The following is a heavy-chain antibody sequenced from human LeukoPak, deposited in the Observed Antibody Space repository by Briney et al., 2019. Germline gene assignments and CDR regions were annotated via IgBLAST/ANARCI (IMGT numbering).Heavy chain of an antibody. CDR1: GYTFTGYY. CDR3: ARDPNLSSGYYYTVEWFDP. Sequence: GASVKVSCKASGYTFTGYYMHWVRQAPGQGLEWMGWINPNSGGTNYAQKFQGRVTTTRDTSISTAYMELSRLRSDDTAVYYCARDPNLSSGYYYTVEWFDPWGQGTLVTVSS. V-gene: IGHV1-2*02. D-gene: IGHD3-22*01. CDR2: INPNSGGT. J-gene: IGHJ5*02.